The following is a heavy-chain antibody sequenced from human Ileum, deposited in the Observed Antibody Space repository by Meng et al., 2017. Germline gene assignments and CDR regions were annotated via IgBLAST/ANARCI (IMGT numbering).Heavy chain of an antibody. D-gene: IGHD3-16*01. J-gene: IGHJ4*02. CDR3: VLMNTFTHPGED. Sequence: EGELVGLVGGLVKPGGSLRLSCSASGFTFSSYSMNWVRQAPGKGLEWVSFITGTSSYIYYADSVKGRFTISRDNAKNSLYLQMNSLRAEDTAVYFCVLMNTFTHPGEDWGQGTLVTVSS. CDR1: GFTFSSYS. CDR2: ITGTSSYI. V-gene: IGHV3-21*01.